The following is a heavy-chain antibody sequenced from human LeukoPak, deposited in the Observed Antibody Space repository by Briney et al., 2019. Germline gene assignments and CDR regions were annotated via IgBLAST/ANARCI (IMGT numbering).Heavy chain of an antibody. CDR2: IYHSGST. Sequence: PSETLSLTCAVSGYSISSGYYWGWIRQPPGKGLEWIGSIYHSGSTYYNPSLKSRVTISVDTSKNQFSLKLSSVTAADTAVYYCARTSDFYGDYANVGLDYWGQGTLVTASS. CDR1: GYSISSGYY. D-gene: IGHD4-17*01. J-gene: IGHJ4*02. V-gene: IGHV4-38-2*01. CDR3: ARTSDFYGDYANVGLDY.